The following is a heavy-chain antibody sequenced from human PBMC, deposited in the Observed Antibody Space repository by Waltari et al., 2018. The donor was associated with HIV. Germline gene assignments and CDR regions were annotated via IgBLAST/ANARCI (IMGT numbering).Heavy chain of an antibody. Sequence: EVQLVESGGVVVQPGGSLRLSCAASGFTFDDYTMTWVRHAPGTGLEWVSLISWDGGSTYYADSVKGRFTISRDNSKNSLYLQMNSLRTEDTALYYCAKDVASSSSHYYYYYGMDVWGQGTTVTVSS. V-gene: IGHV3-43*01. CDR1: GFTFDDYT. D-gene: IGHD6-6*01. J-gene: IGHJ6*02. CDR3: AKDVASSSSHYYYYYGMDV. CDR2: ISWDGGST.